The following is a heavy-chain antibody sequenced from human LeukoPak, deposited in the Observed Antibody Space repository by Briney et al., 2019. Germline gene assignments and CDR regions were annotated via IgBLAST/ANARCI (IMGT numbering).Heavy chain of an antibody. J-gene: IGHJ4*02. D-gene: IGHD5-12*01. Sequence: ASVKVSCKASGYTFTSYGISWVRQAPGQGLEWMGWISAYNGNTNYAQKLQGRVTMTTDTSTSTAYMELRSLRSDDTAVYYCATRTPVDIVATIEDDYFDYWGQGTLVTVSS. CDR3: ATRTPVDIVATIEDDYFDY. CDR1: GYTFTSYG. V-gene: IGHV1-18*01. CDR2: ISAYNGNT.